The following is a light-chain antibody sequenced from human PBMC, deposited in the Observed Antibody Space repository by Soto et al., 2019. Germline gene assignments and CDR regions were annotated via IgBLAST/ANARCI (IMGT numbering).Light chain of an antibody. CDR1: QSVSSN. CDR3: QQYNYWPYT. Sequence: EIVMTQSPATLSVSPGERATLSCRASQSVSSNLAWYQQKPGQAPRLLISGASTRATGIQARFSGSGSGTELTLTISSLQSEEFAVYYCQQYNYWPYTFGQGTKLEIK. CDR2: GAS. V-gene: IGKV3-15*01. J-gene: IGKJ2*01.